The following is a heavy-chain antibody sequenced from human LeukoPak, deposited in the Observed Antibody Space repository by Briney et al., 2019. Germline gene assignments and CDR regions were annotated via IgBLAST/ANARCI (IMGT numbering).Heavy chain of an antibody. Sequence: SETLSLTCTVSGGSISSSSYYWGWIRQPPGKGLEWIGSIYYSGSTYYNPSLKSRVTISVDTSKNQFSLKLSSVTAADTAVYYCAREGGSYMDYFDYWGQGTLVTVSS. CDR2: IYYSGST. CDR3: AREGGSYMDYFDY. V-gene: IGHV4-39*07. D-gene: IGHD1-26*01. J-gene: IGHJ4*02. CDR1: GGSISSSSYY.